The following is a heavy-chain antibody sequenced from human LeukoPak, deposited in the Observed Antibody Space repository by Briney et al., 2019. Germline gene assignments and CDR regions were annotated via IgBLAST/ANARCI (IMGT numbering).Heavy chain of an antibody. J-gene: IGHJ3*02. D-gene: IGHD6-6*01. CDR3: ARSKAAPGAFDI. CDR2: ISSSSSYI. V-gene: IGHV3-21*01. Sequence: GGSLRLSCAASGFTFSSYSMNWVRQAPGKGLEWVSSISSSSSYIYYADSVKGRFTIPRDNAKNSLYLQMNSLRAEDTAVYYCARSKAAPGAFDIWGQGTMVTVSS. CDR1: GFTFSSYS.